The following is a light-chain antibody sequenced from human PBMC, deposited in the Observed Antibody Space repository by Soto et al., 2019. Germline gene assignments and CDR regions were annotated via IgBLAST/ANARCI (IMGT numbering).Light chain of an antibody. CDR1: QSLSNSY. V-gene: IGKV3-20*01. CDR2: GAS. CDR3: QQYGISPRT. Sequence: EIVLTQSPGTLSLSPGERATLSCRASQSLSNSYLAWYQQTPGQAPRLLIYGASSRATGIPDRFSGSGSGTDFTLTISRLEPEDFAVYYFQQYGISPRTFGQGTKVEIK. J-gene: IGKJ1*01.